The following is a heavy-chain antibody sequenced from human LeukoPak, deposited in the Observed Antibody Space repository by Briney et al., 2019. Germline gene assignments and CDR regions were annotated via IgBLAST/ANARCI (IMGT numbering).Heavy chain of an antibody. V-gene: IGHV3-7*04. CDR1: GFTFSSYW. J-gene: IGHJ4*02. CDR2: IKEDGSEK. D-gene: IGHD4-23*01. Sequence: GGSLRLSCAASGFTFSSYWMSWVRQAPGKGLEWVANIKEDGSEKYYVDSVRGRFTISRDSAKNSLDLQMNSLRAEDTAVYYCARGTDYGSKLYYFDYWGQGTLVTAST. CDR3: ARGTDYGSKLYYFDY.